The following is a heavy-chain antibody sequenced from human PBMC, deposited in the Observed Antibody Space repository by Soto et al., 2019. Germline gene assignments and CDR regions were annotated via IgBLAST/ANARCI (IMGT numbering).Heavy chain of an antibody. Sequence: QVQLVESGGGVVQPGRSLRLSCAASGFTFSSYGMHWVRQAPGKGLEWVAVISYDGSNKYYADSVKGRFTISRDNSKNTMYLQMNGLRAEDTAVDYCAKDGAGWELTPYYGMDVWGQGSTVTVSS. V-gene: IGHV3-30*18. J-gene: IGHJ6*02. CDR3: AKDGAGWELTPYYGMDV. CDR1: GFTFSSYG. CDR2: ISYDGSNK. D-gene: IGHD1-26*01.